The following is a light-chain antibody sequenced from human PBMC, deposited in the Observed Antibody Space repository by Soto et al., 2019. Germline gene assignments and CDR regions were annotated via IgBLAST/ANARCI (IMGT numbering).Light chain of an antibody. CDR1: SSDVGGYNY. J-gene: IGLJ1*01. Sequence: QSVLTQPAAVSGSPGQSIAISCTGTSSDVGGYNYVSWYQQHPGKAPKLMIYEVSNRPSGVSNPFSGSKSGNTASLTISGLQAEDEADYYCSSYTSSSTLPSVFGTGTKVTV. CDR3: SSYTSSSTLPSV. CDR2: EVS. V-gene: IGLV2-14*01.